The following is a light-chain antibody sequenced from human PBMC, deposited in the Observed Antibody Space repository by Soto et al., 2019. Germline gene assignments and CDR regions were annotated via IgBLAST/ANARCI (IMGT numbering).Light chain of an antibody. CDR2: GVS. V-gene: IGLV2-14*03. CDR1: SSDVGGYDY. Sequence: QYALTQPASVSGSPGQSITISCTGTSSDVGGYDYVSWYQQHPGKAPKLMIYGVSNRPSGVYNRSSGSKSGNTASLTISGLQSEDEADYYCSSYTNSITHVFGGGTKLTVL. CDR3: SSYTNSITHV. J-gene: IGLJ3*02.